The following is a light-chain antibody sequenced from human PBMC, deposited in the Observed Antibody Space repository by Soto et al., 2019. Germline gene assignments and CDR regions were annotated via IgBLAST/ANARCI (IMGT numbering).Light chain of an antibody. J-gene: IGLJ3*02. V-gene: IGLV1-44*01. Sequence: QSVLTQPPSASGTPGQRVTISCSGSSCNIGSNTVTCYQQLPGTDPKLRIYSNNQRPSGVPDRFSGSKSGPSASLALSGLQSEDEADYYCASWDDSLNGWVFGGGTKLTVL. CDR2: SNN. CDR1: SCNIGSNT. CDR3: ASWDDSLNGWV.